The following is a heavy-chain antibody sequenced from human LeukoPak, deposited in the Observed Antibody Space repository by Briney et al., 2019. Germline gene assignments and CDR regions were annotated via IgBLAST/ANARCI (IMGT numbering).Heavy chain of an antibody. Sequence: ASVRVSSKASGYTFTNDDINWVRQATGQGLEWVGWMNPNSGNTGYAQKFQGRVTMTRNTSINTAYMELSSLRSEDTAVYYCARAAVATRRGSWFDPWGQGTLVTVSS. CDR3: ARAAVATRRGSWFDP. CDR1: GYTFTNDD. D-gene: IGHD5-12*01. J-gene: IGHJ5*02. CDR2: MNPNSGNT. V-gene: IGHV1-8*01.